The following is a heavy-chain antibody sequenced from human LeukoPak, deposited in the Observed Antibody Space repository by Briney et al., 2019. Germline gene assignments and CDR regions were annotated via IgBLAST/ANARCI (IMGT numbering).Heavy chain of an antibody. CDR1: GGSISSGGYS. D-gene: IGHD3-22*01. V-gene: IGHV4-30-2*01. Sequence: PSETLSLTCAVSGGSISSGGYSWSWIRQPPGKGLEWIGYIYHSGSTYYNPSLKSRVTISVDRSKNQFSLRLSSVTAADTAVYYCARYHDSSGYSFDYWGQGTLVTASS. CDR2: IYHSGST. CDR3: ARYHDSSGYSFDY. J-gene: IGHJ4*02.